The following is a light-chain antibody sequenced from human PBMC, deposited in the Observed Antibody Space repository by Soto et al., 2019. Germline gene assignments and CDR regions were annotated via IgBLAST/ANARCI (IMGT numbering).Light chain of an antibody. Sequence: DIPMTQSPSSLSASVGDRVTITCRASQNIGTYLNWYQQKPGKAPTVLIYTASTLQSGVPSRFSGSGSGTDFTLTLNSLQPEDSATYYCHQSYSSLVYTFGPGTKLEI. CDR2: TAS. CDR1: QNIGTY. CDR3: HQSYSSLVYT. V-gene: IGKV1-39*01. J-gene: IGKJ2*01.